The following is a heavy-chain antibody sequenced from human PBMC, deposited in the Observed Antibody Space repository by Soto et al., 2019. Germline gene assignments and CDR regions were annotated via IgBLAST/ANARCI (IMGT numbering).Heavy chain of an antibody. D-gene: IGHD2-2*01. CDR3: ARWHCNSASCHTSGFYYGLDV. Sequence: QVLLVQSGAEVKKPGASVKVSCKASGYTFTSYDISWVRQASGQGLEWMGWMNPNSGNTDYAQKFRGRVTMTRDTSIRTAYMDLSSLGFEDTAVYYCARWHCNSASCHTSGFYYGLDVWGQGTTVTVSS. J-gene: IGHJ6*02. CDR1: GYTFTSYD. CDR2: MNPNSGNT. V-gene: IGHV1-8*01.